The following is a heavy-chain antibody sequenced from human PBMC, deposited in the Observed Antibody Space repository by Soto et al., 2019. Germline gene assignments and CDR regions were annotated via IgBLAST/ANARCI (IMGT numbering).Heavy chain of an antibody. Sequence: SETLSLTCTVSGGSISSGDYYWSWIRQPPGKGLEWIGYVYYSGSTYYNPSLKSRVTISVDTSKNQFSLKLSSVTAADTAVYYCASSPQSRGASYYYYCMDVWGKGTTVTVSS. CDR3: ASSPQSRGASYYYYCMDV. V-gene: IGHV4-30-4*01. J-gene: IGHJ6*03. D-gene: IGHD1-26*01. CDR1: GGSISSGDYY. CDR2: VYYSGST.